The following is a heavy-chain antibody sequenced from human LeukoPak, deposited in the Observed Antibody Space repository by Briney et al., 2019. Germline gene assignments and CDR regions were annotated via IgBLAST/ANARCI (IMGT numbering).Heavy chain of an antibody. CDR3: ARCRNVWSGYYTHLYYYGMDV. CDR1: GYTFTSYG. CDR2: ISAYNGNT. D-gene: IGHD3-3*01. Sequence: ASVKVSCKASGYTFTSYGISWVRQAPGQGLEWMGWISAYNGNTNYAQKLQGRVTMTTDTSTSTAYMELRSLRSDDTAVYYCARCRNVWSGYYTHLYYYGMDVWGQGTTVTVSS. V-gene: IGHV1-18*01. J-gene: IGHJ6*02.